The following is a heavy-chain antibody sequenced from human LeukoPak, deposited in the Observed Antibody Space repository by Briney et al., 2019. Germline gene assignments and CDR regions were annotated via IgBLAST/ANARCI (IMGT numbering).Heavy chain of an antibody. J-gene: IGHJ5*02. CDR3: ARHYGSGAWGWFDP. CDR2: IYYSGST. Sequence: PGGSLRLSCAASGFTFNSYGMHWIRQPPGKGLEWIRSIYYSGSTYYNPSLKSRVTISVDTSKNQFSLKLSSVTAADTAVYYCARHYGSGAWGWFDPWGQGTLVTVSS. V-gene: IGHV4-39*01. D-gene: IGHD3-10*01. CDR1: GFTFNSYG.